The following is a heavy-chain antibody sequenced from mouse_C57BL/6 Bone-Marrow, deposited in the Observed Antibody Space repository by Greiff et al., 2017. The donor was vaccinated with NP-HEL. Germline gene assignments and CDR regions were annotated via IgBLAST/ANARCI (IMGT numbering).Heavy chain of an antibody. V-gene: IGHV1-47*01. CDR3: ARRGGYDAYAMDY. CDR2: FHPYNDDT. J-gene: IGHJ4*01. CDR1: GYTFTTYP. D-gene: IGHD2-2*01. Sequence: VKLMESGAELVKPGASVKMSCKASGYTFTTYPIEWMKQNHGKSLEWIGNFHPYNDDTKYNEKFKGKATLTVEKSSSTVYLELSRLTSDDSAVYYCARRGGYDAYAMDYWGQGTSVTVSS.